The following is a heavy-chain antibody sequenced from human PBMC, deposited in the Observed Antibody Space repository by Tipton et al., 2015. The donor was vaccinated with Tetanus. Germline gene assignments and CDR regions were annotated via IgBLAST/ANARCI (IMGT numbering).Heavy chain of an antibody. J-gene: IGHJ4*02. CDR2: INSDGSST. D-gene: IGHD6-19*01. CDR1: GFTFSSYW. CDR3: AKDMGQWLVHSSFDY. V-gene: IGHV3-74*01. Sequence: SLRLSCAASGFTFSSYWMHWVRQAPGKGLVWVSRINSDGSSTSYADSVKGRFTISRDNAKNTLYLQMNSLRAEDTALYYCAKDMGQWLVHSSFDYWGQGTLVTVSS.